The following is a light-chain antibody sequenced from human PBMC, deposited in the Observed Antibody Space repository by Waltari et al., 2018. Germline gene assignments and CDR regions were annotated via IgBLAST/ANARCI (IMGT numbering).Light chain of an antibody. Sequence: DIVMTQSPLSLPVSPGEPASISCRSSQSLLHSSGYTFLDWYLQKPGQSPQLLISLVSHRASGVPDRFSGSGSGTDFTLKISRVEAEDVGVYYCMQARQTPWTFGQGTKVEIK. J-gene: IGKJ1*01. CDR3: MQARQTPWT. CDR1: QSLLHSSGYTF. CDR2: LVS. V-gene: IGKV2-28*01.